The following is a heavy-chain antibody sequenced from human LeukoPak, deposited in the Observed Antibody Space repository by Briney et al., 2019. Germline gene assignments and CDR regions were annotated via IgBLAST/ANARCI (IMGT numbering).Heavy chain of an antibody. Sequence: ASEKVSCKASGYTFASFYIHWVRQAPGLGLEWMGIINLSGGSASYAQKFQGRVTMTRDTSTSTVYMELSSLRSEDTAVYFCARPFSNGSWYRPVGYWGQGTLFTVSS. V-gene: IGHV1-46*01. CDR3: ARPFSNGSWYRPVGY. CDR2: INLSGGSA. CDR1: GYTFASFY. J-gene: IGHJ4*02. D-gene: IGHD4-11*01.